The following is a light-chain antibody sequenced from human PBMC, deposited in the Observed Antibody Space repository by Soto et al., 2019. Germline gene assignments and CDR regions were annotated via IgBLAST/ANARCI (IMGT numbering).Light chain of an antibody. CDR3: SSYTSSSLWV. Sequence: QAVLTQPRSMSGSPGQSVTISCSGTGSDIGSYHYVAWYQQHPDKAPKLIIYDVGKRPSGVSNRFSGSKSGNTASLTISGLQAEDEADYYCSSYTSSSLWVFGGGTKLTVL. V-gene: IGLV2-11*01. J-gene: IGLJ3*02. CDR2: DVG. CDR1: GSDIGSYHY.